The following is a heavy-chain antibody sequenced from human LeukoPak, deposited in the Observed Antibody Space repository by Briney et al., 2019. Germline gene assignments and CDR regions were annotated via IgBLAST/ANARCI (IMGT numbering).Heavy chain of an antibody. V-gene: IGHV4-61*02. CDR1: GGSISSGSYY. Sequence: PSETLSLTCTVSGGSISSGSYYWSWIRQPAGKGLEWIGRIYTSGSTNYNPSLKSRVTISVDTSKNQFSLKLSSVTAADTAVYYCARVDLGYCSGGSCLNWFDPWGQGTLVTVSS. CDR2: IYTSGST. D-gene: IGHD2-15*01. J-gene: IGHJ5*02. CDR3: ARVDLGYCSGGSCLNWFDP.